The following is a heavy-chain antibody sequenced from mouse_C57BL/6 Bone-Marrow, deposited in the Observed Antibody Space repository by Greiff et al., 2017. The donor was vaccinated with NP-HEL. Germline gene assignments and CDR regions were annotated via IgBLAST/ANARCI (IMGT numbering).Heavy chain of an antibody. CDR3: ARSMVTYWYFDV. J-gene: IGHJ1*03. D-gene: IGHD2-2*01. CDR1: GFTFTDYY. V-gene: IGHV7-3*01. CDR2: IRNKANGYTT. Sequence: EVKVIESGGGLVQPGGSLSLSCAASGFTFTDYYMSWVRQPPGKALEWLGFIRNKANGYTTEYSASVKGRFTISRANSQSILYLQMNALRAEDSATYYCARSMVTYWYFDVWGTGTTVTVSS.